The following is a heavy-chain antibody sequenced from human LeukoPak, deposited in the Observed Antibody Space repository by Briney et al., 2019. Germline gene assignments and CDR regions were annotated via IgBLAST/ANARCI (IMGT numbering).Heavy chain of an antibody. CDR2: IYHSGST. J-gene: IGHJ6*02. CDR3: ARGKTEYDFWSGYPTYYGMDV. Sequence: SQTLSLTCAVSGGSISSGGYSWSWFRQPPGKGLEWIGYIYHSGSTYYNPSLKSRVTISVDRSKNQFSLKLSSVTAADTAVYYCARGKTEYDFWSGYPTYYGMDVWGQGTTVTVSS. CDR1: GGSISSGGYS. D-gene: IGHD3-3*01. V-gene: IGHV4-30-2*01.